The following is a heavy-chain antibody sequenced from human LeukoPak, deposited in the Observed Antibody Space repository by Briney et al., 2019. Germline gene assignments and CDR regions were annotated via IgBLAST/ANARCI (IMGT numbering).Heavy chain of an antibody. CDR1: GGSFSGYC. CDR3: ARAKEDYYGSGSFDY. Sequence: SETLSLTCAVYGGSFSGYCWSWIRQPPGKGLEWIGEINHSGSTNYNPSLKSRVTISVDTSKNQFSLKLSSVTAADTAVYYCARAKEDYYGSGSFDYWGQGTLVTVSS. CDR2: INHSGST. J-gene: IGHJ4*02. V-gene: IGHV4-34*01. D-gene: IGHD3-10*01.